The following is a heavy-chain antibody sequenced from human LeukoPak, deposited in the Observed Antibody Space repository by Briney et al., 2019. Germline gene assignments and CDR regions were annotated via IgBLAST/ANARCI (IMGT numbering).Heavy chain of an antibody. CDR2: VSAYNGNT. CDR3: ARGVSVTTPYLDS. J-gene: IGHJ4*02. Sequence: ASVKVSCKASGYTFNNHAIHWVRRAPGQGLEWMGRVSAYNGNTKYSQKFQGRVTMTTDTSTNTAYMEFLSLRYDDSAIYYCARGVSVTTPYLDSWGQGTLVTVSS. CDR1: GYTFNNHA. V-gene: IGHV1-18*04. D-gene: IGHD1-1*01.